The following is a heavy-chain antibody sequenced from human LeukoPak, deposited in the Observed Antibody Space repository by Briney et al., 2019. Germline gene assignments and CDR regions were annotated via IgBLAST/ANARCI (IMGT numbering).Heavy chain of an antibody. V-gene: IGHV3-33*06. CDR3: AKDRGSYGGSLEY. Sequence: QSGGSLRLSCAASGFTFSSYGMHWVRQAPGKGLEWVAVIWYDGSNKYYADSVKGRFTISRDNSMDTLYLQMNSLRAEDTAVYYCAKDRGSYGGSLEYWGQGSLVTVSS. CDR2: IWYDGSNK. CDR1: GFTFSSYG. J-gene: IGHJ4*02. D-gene: IGHD1-26*01.